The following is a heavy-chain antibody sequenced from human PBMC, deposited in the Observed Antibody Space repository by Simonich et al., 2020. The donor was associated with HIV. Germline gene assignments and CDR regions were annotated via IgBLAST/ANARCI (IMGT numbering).Heavy chain of an antibody. J-gene: IGHJ4*02. V-gene: IGHV4-39*01. D-gene: IGHD3-22*01. CDR2: IYYSGGT. CDR1: GGSISSSSYY. Sequence: QLQLQESGPGLVKPSETLSRTCPVSGGSISSSSYYWGWIRQPPGKGLEWIGSIYYSGGTYYNPSLKSRVTIFVDTSKNQFSLKLSSVTAADTAVYYCARQTSVGPTMIVPYYFDYWGQGTLVTVSS. CDR3: ARQTSVGPTMIVPYYFDY.